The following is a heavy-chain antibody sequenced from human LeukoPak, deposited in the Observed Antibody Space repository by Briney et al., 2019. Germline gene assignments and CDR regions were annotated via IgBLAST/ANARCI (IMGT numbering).Heavy chain of an antibody. CDR2: ISGSGGST. Sequence: PGGSLRLSCAASGFTFSRYAVNWVRQAPGKGLEWVSAISGSGGSTYYADSVKGRFTISRDNSKNTLYLQMNSLRAEDTAVYYCAKTNSGDYFFDYWGQGTLVTVSS. V-gene: IGHV3-23*01. J-gene: IGHJ4*02. D-gene: IGHD1-26*01. CDR1: GFTFSRYA. CDR3: AKTNSGDYFFDY.